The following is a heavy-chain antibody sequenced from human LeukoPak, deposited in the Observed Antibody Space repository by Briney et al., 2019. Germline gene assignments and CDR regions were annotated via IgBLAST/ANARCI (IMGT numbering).Heavy chain of an antibody. D-gene: IGHD6-25*01. CDR1: GGSISSSGYY. CDR2: IYYSGST. J-gene: IGHJ4*02. Sequence: SSETLSLTCTVSGGSISSSGYYWGWIRQPPGEGLEWIGTIYYSGSTYYNPSLKSRVTISIDTSRNQFSLKLTSVTAADTAVYFCARVTDPGITAAADYWGQGTLVTVSS. V-gene: IGHV4-39*07. CDR3: ARVTDPGITAAADY.